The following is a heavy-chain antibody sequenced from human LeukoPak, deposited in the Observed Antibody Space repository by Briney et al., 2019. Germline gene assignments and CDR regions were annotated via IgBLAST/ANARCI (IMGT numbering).Heavy chain of an antibody. D-gene: IGHD6-19*01. V-gene: IGHV3-23*01. CDR2: ISGSGGST. CDR3: AKTGYSSGGHALDI. J-gene: IGHJ3*02. CDR1: GFTFSSYA. Sequence: GGSLRLSCAASGFTFSSYAMSWVRQAPGKGLEWVSAISGSGGSTYYADSVKGRFTISRDNSKDTLYLQMNSLRAEDTAVYYCAKTGYSSGGHALDIWGQGTMVTVSS.